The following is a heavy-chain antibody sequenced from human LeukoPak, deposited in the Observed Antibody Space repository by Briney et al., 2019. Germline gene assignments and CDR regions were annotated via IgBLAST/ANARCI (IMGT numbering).Heavy chain of an antibody. V-gene: IGHV3-11*06. CDR2: ISSSSSYT. J-gene: IGHJ4*02. Sequence: KTGGSLRLSCAASGFTFSDYYMSWIRQAPGKGLEWVSYISSSSSYTNYADSVKGRFTISRDNAKNSLYLQMNNLRAEDTAVYYCARDVDREMANFDYWGQGTLVTVSS. D-gene: IGHD5-24*01. CDR3: ARDVDREMANFDY. CDR1: GFTFSDYY.